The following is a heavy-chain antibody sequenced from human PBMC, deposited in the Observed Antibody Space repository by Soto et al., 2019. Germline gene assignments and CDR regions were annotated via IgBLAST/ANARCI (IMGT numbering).Heavy chain of an antibody. D-gene: IGHD3-22*01. Sequence: GGSLRLSCAASGFTFSSYGMHWVRQAPGKGLEWVAVIWYDGSNKYYADSVKGQFTISRDNSKNTLYLQMNSLRAEDTAVYYCARGLISGYSYHPARYYFDYWGQGTLVTVSS. CDR3: ARGLISGYSYHPARYYFDY. CDR1: GFTFSSYG. V-gene: IGHV3-33*01. CDR2: IWYDGSNK. J-gene: IGHJ4*02.